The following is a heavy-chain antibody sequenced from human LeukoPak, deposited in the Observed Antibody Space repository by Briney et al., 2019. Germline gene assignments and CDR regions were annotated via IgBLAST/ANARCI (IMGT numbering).Heavy chain of an antibody. V-gene: IGHV4-59*01. CDR3: AREDPQTTVPEGMDV. J-gene: IGHJ6*02. D-gene: IGHD4-17*01. CDR1: GGSISYYY. CDR2: IYYSGTT. Sequence: SETLSLTYTVSGGSISYYYWSWIRQSPGKGLEWIGYIYYSGTTNYNLSLKSRVTISADTSKNQFSLQLRSVTAADTAVYYCAREDPQTTVPEGMDVWGQGTTVTVSS.